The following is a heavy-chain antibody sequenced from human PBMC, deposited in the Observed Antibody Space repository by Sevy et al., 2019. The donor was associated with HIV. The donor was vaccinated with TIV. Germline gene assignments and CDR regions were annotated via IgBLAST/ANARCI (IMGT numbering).Heavy chain of an antibody. CDR2: IHHSGSI. D-gene: IGHD1-26*01. CDR3: ARGGSIVTARDYFDH. CDR1: DYSISSGYY. V-gene: IGHV4-38-2*01. J-gene: IGHJ4*02. Sequence: SETLSLTCAVSDYSISSGYYWGWIRQPPGKGLKWLGSIHHSGSIYYNPSLNSRVTISVDTSKNQFSLKLHSVTAADTAVYYCARGGSIVTARDYFDHWGQGVLVTVSS.